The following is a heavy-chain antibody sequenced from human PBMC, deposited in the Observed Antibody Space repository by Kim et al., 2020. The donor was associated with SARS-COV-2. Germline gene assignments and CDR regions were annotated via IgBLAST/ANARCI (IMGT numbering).Heavy chain of an antibody. CDR2: IFRDGGT. Sequence: GGSLRLSCAASGVTVSSNHMSWVRQGPGKGLEGVSAIFRDGGTYYTDSVKGRFTISRDNSKNMLYLEMNSLRVDDTAVYHCARTRSDVGFGYFDYWGQGT. V-gene: IGHV3-53*01. CDR3: ARTRSDVGFGYFDY. CDR1: GVTVSSNH. J-gene: IGHJ4*02. D-gene: IGHD1-26*01.